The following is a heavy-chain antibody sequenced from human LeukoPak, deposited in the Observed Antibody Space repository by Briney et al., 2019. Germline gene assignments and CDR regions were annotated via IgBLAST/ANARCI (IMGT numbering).Heavy chain of an antibody. J-gene: IGHJ4*02. CDR2: IKQDGSEK. CDR3: ARVCGSGSYYKAPYYFDY. CDR1: GFTFSSYW. V-gene: IGHV3-7*01. Sequence: GGSLRLSCAASGFTFSSYWMSWVRQAPGKGLEWVANIKQDGSEKYYVDSVKGRFTIFRDNAKNSLYLQMNSLRAEDTAVYYCARVCGSGSYYKAPYYFDYWGQGTLVTVSS. D-gene: IGHD3-10*01.